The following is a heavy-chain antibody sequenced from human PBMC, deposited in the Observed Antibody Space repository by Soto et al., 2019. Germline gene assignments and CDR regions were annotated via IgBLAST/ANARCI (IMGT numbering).Heavy chain of an antibody. Sequence: GASVEVCCKDSGGTLSSYTISWVRQAKRQGLEWMGRIIPILGIANYAQKFQGRVTITADKSTSTAYMELSSLRSEDTAVYYCARDPGYSGSYTKNYYHYYGMDVWGQGTTVTVSS. J-gene: IGHJ6*02. CDR3: ARDPGYSGSYTKNYYHYYGMDV. CDR2: IIPILGIA. D-gene: IGHD1-26*01. V-gene: IGHV1-69*04. CDR1: GGTLSSYT.